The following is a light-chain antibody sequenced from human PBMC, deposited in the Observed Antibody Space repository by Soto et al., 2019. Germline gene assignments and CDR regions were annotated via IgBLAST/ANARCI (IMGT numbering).Light chain of an antibody. CDR2: GAS. CDR1: QSVSSN. V-gene: IGKV3-15*01. J-gene: IGKJ2*01. CDR3: QQYNNWPPYT. Sequence: EIVMTQSPATLSVSPGERATLSCRASQSVSSNLAWYQQKPGQAPSLLIYGASTRATGIPASFSGSRSGTEFTLTISSLQSEDFAVYSCQQYNNWPPYTFGQGTKLEIK.